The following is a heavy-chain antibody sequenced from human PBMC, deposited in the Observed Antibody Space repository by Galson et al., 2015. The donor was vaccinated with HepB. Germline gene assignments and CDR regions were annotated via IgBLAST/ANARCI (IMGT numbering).Heavy chain of an antibody. Sequence: SLRLSCAGSGFIFTNYNMNWVRQAPGKGLEWVASISTTSDYTYYADSVKGRFTISRGNAKNSLYLQMNSLRSEDTAMYHCVRDAPLRTPFDYWGQGTLVTVSS. J-gene: IGHJ4*02. CDR1: GFIFTNYN. V-gene: IGHV3-21*01. CDR3: VRDAPLRTPFDY. CDR2: ISTTSDYT.